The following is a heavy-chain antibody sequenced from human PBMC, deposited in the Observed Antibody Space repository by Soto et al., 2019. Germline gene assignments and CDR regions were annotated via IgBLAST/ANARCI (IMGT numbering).Heavy chain of an antibody. CDR2: IKSKTDGGTT. CDR3: NTTRGFDWRGYSYYVMDG. J-gene: IGHJ6*02. D-gene: IGHD5-12*01. V-gene: IGHV3-15*01. Sequence: GVSLSLSCAASGFPFRNAWMSWVRQAPGKGLEWVGRIKSKTDGGTTDYAAPVKGRFTISRDDSKNTLYLQMNSLKTEDTAVYYCNTTRGFDWRGYSYYVMDGWGQGTPVTVAS. CDR1: GFPFRNAW.